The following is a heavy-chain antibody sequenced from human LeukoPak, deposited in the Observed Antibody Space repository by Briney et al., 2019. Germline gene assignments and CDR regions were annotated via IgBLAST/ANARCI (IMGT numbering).Heavy chain of an antibody. CDR1: GFTFDDYA. D-gene: IGHD6-19*01. J-gene: IGHJ3*02. Sequence: GRSLRLSCAASGFTFDDYAMHWVRQAPGKGLEWVSGISWNSGSIGYADSVKGRFTISRDNAKNSLYLQMNSLRAEDTALYYCAKEAPESSGHDAFDIWGQGTMVTVSS. CDR2: ISWNSGSI. CDR3: AKEAPESSGHDAFDI. V-gene: IGHV3-9*01.